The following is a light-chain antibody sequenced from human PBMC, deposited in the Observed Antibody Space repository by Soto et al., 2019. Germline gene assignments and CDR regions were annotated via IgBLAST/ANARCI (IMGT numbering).Light chain of an antibody. Sequence: QSALTQPASVSGSPGQSITISCTGSSSDVGGYKYVSWYQQLPGKAPKLMIYEVSNRPSGVSTRFSGSKSGNTASLTISGFQAEDEGDYYCSSYTTRTTLLVFGGGTKLTVL. J-gene: IGLJ2*01. CDR2: EVS. V-gene: IGLV2-14*01. CDR1: SSDVGGYKY. CDR3: SSYTTRTTLLV.